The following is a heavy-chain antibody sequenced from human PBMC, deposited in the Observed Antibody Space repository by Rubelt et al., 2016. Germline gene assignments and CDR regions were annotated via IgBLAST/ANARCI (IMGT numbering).Heavy chain of an antibody. V-gene: IGHV3-11*01. CDR3: ARRCDYFDY. Sequence: GLEWVSCISGSGTPMYYADSVKGRFTISRDNAKNSLYLQINSLRVEDTAIYYCARRCDYFDYWGQGTLVPVSS. J-gene: IGHJ4*02. CDR2: ISGSGTPM.